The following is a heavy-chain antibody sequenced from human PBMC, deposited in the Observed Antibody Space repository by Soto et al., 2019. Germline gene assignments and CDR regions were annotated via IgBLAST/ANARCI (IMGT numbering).Heavy chain of an antibody. CDR3: TRGPGGPDGPGDN. Sequence: QVQLVQSGAEVKKPGASVKVSCKASGYTFTSYAMHWVSQTPGKRLEWMGWINAGNGNTKYSQKFQGRVTITRDTSVSTAYMELSSLRSEDTAVYCCTRGPGGPDGPGDNWVQGTLVTFA. CDR1: GYTFTSYA. CDR2: INAGNGNT. J-gene: IGHJ4*02. D-gene: IGHD3-16*01. V-gene: IGHV1-3*01.